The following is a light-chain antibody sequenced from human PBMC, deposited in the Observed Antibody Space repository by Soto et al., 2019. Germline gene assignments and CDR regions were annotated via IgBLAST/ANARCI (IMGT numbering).Light chain of an antibody. CDR1: QSIGYS. CDR2: GAS. CDR3: LQYKNWPEYT. Sequence: EMVMTQSPATLSVSPGEGATLSCRATQSIGYSLAWYQKKPGQAPRILIYGASTRVTGIPVRFTGSGSGTEFTHTITSLQSEDFAVYYCLQYKNWPEYTFDQGTKLEIK. V-gene: IGKV3-15*01. J-gene: IGKJ2*01.